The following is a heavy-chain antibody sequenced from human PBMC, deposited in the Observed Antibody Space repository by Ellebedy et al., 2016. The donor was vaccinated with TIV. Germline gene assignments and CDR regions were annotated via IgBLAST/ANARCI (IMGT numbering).Heavy chain of an antibody. V-gene: IGHV4-59*13. J-gene: IGHJ4*02. CDR1: GGSISSYY. D-gene: IGHD1-26*01. CDR2: IYYSGST. Sequence: SETLSLXXTVSGGSISSYYWSWIRQPPGKGLEWIGYIYYSGSTNYNPSLKSRVTISVDTSKNKFSLKLSSVTAADTAVYYCARCEWELIGYYFDYWGQGTLVTVSS. CDR3: ARCEWELIGYYFDY.